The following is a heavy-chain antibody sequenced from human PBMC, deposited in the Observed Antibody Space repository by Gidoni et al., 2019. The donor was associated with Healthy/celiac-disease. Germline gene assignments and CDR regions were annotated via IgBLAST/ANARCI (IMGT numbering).Heavy chain of an antibody. Sequence: QVQLVQSGAEVKKPGASVKVSCKASGYTFTGYYMHWVRQAPGQGLEWMGWINPNSGGTNYAQKFQGWVTMTRDTSISTAYMELSRLRSDDTAVYYCARVPRSLQLGLAFDIWGQGTMVTVSS. CDR1: GYTFTGYY. V-gene: IGHV1-2*04. CDR2: INPNSGGT. J-gene: IGHJ3*02. CDR3: ARVPRSLQLGLAFDI. D-gene: IGHD3-16*01.